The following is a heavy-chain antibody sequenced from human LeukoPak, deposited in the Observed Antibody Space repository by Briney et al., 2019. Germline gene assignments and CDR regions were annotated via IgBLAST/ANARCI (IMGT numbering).Heavy chain of an antibody. V-gene: IGHV3-30*18. CDR2: ISYDGSNK. CDR1: GFTFSSYG. D-gene: IGHD6-13*01. CDR3: AKALYSSSWYGDY. Sequence: PGGSLRLSCAASGFTFSSYGMHWVRQAPGKGLEWVAVISYDGSNKYYADSVEGRFTISRDNSKNTLYLQMNSLRAEDTAVYYCAKALYSSSWYGDYWGQGTLVTVSS. J-gene: IGHJ4*02.